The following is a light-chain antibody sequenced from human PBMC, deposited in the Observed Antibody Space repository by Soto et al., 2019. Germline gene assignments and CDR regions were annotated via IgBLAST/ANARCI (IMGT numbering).Light chain of an antibody. Sequence: DIQMTQSPSTLSASVGDRVIVTCRASQTIGTWLAWYQQKSGQVPKLLIYDASSLQTGVPSRFSGRASGTEFTLTIDGLQPDDFATYHCQQYKSYSYTFGQGTKVDIK. V-gene: IGKV1-5*01. J-gene: IGKJ2*01. CDR3: QQYKSYSYT. CDR2: DAS. CDR1: QTIGTW.